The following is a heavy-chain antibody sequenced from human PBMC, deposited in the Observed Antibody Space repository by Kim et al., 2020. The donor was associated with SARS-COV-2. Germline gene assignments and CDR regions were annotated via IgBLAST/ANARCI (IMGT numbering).Heavy chain of an antibody. D-gene: IGHD6-13*01. CDR2: IYYSGST. CDR3: ARQSSSWSYWYFDL. J-gene: IGHJ2*01. CDR1: GGSISSSSYY. Sequence: SETLSLTCTVSGGSISSSSYYWGWIRQPPGKGLEWIGSIYYSGSTYYNPSLKSRVTISVDTSKNQFSLKLSSVTAADTAVYYCARQSSSWSYWYFDLWGRGTLVTVSS. V-gene: IGHV4-39*01.